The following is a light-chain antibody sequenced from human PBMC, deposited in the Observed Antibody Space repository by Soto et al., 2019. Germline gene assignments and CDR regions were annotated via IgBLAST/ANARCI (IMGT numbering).Light chain of an antibody. J-gene: IGKJ4*01. CDR2: GAS. V-gene: IGKV1-39*01. CDR3: QQTYTMPFT. Sequence: DIQMTQSPSSLSASVEDRVIITCRVSQSISNHLNWYQQKSGRVPKLLIYGASNLQGGVPSRFSGRGSGTDFSLTISSLRLEDFATYFCQQTYTMPFTFGGGTKVDIK. CDR1: QSISNH.